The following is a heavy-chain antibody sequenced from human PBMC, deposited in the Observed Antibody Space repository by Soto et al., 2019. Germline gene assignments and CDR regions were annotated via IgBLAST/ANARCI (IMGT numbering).Heavy chain of an antibody. CDR3: TSTLTWGGFDI. CDR2: IRSKANSYAT. V-gene: IGHV3-73*01. J-gene: IGHJ3*02. Sequence: GGSLRLCCAASGFTFSGSAMHWVRQASGKGLEWVGRIRSKANSYATAYAASVKGRFTISRDDSKNTAYLQMNSLKTEDTAVNCCTSTLTWGGFDIWGQGTMVTVSS. D-gene: IGHD2-15*01. CDR1: GFTFSGSA.